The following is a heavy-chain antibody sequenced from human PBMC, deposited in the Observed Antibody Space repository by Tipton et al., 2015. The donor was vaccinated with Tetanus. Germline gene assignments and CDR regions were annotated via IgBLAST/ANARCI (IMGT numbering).Heavy chain of an antibody. V-gene: IGHV4-59*01. D-gene: IGHD5-12*01. J-gene: IGHJ6*03. CDR1: GASTSTYS. CDR2: LYFSGNT. Sequence: TLSLTCTVSGASTSTYSWTWIRQSPGKGLEWIAYLYFSGNTNYNPSLKTRVTMSPDTSKNQVSLRLNSVTAADTAVYYCARAGEGGYDATMGFYYFYMDVWGKGTTVTVS. CDR3: ARAGEGGYDATMGFYYFYMDV.